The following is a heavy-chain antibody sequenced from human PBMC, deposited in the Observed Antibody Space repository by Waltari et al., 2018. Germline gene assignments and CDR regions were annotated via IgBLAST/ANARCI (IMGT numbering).Heavy chain of an antibody. CDR2: IYTSGRA. Sequence: QVQLQESGPGLVKPSETLSLTCTVSGGSISSYYWSWIRQPAGKGLEWIGRIYTSGRANDSPYLRSRVTMSVDKSKNHVSLRLTSVTAADTAVYYCARDRCNSTSCLSRGAFDIWGQGTMVTVSS. CDR3: ARDRCNSTSCLSRGAFDI. CDR1: GGSISSYY. J-gene: IGHJ3*02. V-gene: IGHV4-4*07. D-gene: IGHD2-2*01.